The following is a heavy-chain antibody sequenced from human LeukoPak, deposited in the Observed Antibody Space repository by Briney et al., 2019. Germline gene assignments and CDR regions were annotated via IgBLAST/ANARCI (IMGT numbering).Heavy chain of an antibody. V-gene: IGHV1-18*01. Sequence: ASVKDSCKASGYTFTSYGISWVRQAPGQGLEWMGWISAYNGNTNYAQKLQGRVTMTTDTSTSTAYMELRSPRSDDTAVYYCARGFKPGPVIAAAVTGDWFDPWAQGTLVTVSS. CDR1: GYTFTSYG. CDR3: ARGFKPGPVIAAAVTGDWFDP. CDR2: ISAYNGNT. J-gene: IGHJ5*02. D-gene: IGHD6-13*01.